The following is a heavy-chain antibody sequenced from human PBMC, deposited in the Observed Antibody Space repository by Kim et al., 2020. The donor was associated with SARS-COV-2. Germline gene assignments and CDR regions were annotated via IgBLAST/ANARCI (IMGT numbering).Heavy chain of an antibody. D-gene: IGHD3-22*01. Sequence: AQKFQGRVTMTRDTYTSTVYMELSSLRSEDTAVYYCARRVTMILGPWFDPWGQGTLVTVSS. J-gene: IGHJ5*02. CDR3: ARRVTMILGPWFDP. V-gene: IGHV1-46*01.